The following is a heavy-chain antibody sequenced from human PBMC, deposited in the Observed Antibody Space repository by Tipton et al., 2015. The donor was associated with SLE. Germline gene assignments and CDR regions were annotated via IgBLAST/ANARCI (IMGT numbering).Heavy chain of an antibody. Sequence: GSLRLSCAAPGFNVDSSYMSWVRQAPGKGLEWVSVIYIGGSIFYADSVKGRFTISRDTSKNTLYLQMNSLRAEDTAVYFCARAPLGYYFDYWGQGSLVTVSS. D-gene: IGHD7-27*01. CDR1: GFNVDSSY. CDR3: ARAPLGYYFDY. V-gene: IGHV3-53*05. CDR2: IYIGGSI. J-gene: IGHJ4*02.